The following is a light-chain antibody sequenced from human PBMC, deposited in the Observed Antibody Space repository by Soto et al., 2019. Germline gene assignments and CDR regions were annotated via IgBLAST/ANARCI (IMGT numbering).Light chain of an antibody. V-gene: IGLV1-47*02. Sequence: QSVLTQPPSASGTPRQTVFISCSGSSSNIGGTNYAYWYQQLPGAAPKLLMHSNNLRPSGVPERISGSKFGTAASLAISGLRSEDEAVYYCASWDDRLGAVIFGGGTKLTVL. CDR3: ASWDDRLGAVI. CDR1: SSNIGGTNY. J-gene: IGLJ2*01. CDR2: SNN.